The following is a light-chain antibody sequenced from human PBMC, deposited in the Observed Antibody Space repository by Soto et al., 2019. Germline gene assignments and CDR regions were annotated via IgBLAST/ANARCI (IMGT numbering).Light chain of an antibody. CDR2: GNS. CDR3: QSYDSSLSGWV. CDR1: SSNIGAGYD. J-gene: IGLJ3*02. Sequence: QAVVTQPPSVSGAPGQRVTISCTWSSSNIGAGYDVHWYQQLPGTAPKLLIFGNSNRPSGVPDRFSGSKSGTSASLAITGLRAEDEADYYCQSYDSSLSGWVFGGGTKVTVL. V-gene: IGLV1-40*01.